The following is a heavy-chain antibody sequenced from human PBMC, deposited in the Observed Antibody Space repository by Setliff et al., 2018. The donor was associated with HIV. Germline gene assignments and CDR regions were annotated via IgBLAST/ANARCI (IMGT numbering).Heavy chain of an antibody. CDR1: GFTFSSHW. CDR3: AREAYRLPWIDN. V-gene: IGHV3-7*03. CDR2: IKRDESEE. J-gene: IGHJ4*02. Sequence: GGSLRLSCAASGFTFSSHWMSWVRQAPGKGLEWVANIKRDESEEWYADSVKGRFTISRDNTKNSLYLQINSLSAEDTAVYYCAREAYRLPWIDNWGQGTLVTVSS. D-gene: IGHD1-1*01.